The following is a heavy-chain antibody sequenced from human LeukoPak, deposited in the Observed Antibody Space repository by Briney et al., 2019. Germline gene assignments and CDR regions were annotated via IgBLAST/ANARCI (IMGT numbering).Heavy chain of an antibody. CDR1: GFTFRDYY. D-gene: IGHD4-17*01. V-gene: IGHV3-11*06. CDR2: ISSSSSYT. CDR3: ARALDYGETNWFDP. J-gene: IGHJ5*02. Sequence: GGSLRLSCAASGFTFRDYYMSWIRQAPGKGLEWVSYISSSSSYTNYADSVKGRFTISRDNAKNSLYLQMNSLRAEDTAVYYCARALDYGETNWFDPWGQGTLVTVSS.